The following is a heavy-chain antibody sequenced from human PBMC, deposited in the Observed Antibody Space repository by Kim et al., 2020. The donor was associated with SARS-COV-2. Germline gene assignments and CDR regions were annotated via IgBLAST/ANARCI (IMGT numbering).Heavy chain of an antibody. V-gene: IGHV3-23*03. CDR3: AKDSLPNSYMGDAFDI. J-gene: IGHJ3*02. CDR1: GFTFSSYA. D-gene: IGHD5-18*01. Sequence: GGSLRLSCAASGFTFSSYAMSWVRQAPGKGLEWVSVIYSGGSSTYYADSVKGRFTISRDNSKNTLYLQMNSLRAEDTAVYYCAKDSLPNSYMGDAFDIWGQGTMVTVS. CDR2: IYSGGSST.